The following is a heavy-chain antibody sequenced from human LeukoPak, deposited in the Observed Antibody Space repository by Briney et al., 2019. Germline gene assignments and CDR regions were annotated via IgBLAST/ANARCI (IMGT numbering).Heavy chain of an antibody. Sequence: SETLSLTCTVSGGSISSNTYYFNWIRQPAGKGLEWIGLLSTSGTTDYNPSLSSRITMSLDTSKTHFSLKLTSVTATDTAVYYCARQTRTYDYESGNYYKEDFWGQGTLVIVSS. CDR1: GGSISSNTYY. J-gene: IGHJ4*02. CDR3: ARQTRTYDYESGNYYKEDF. V-gene: IGHV4-61*02. CDR2: LSTSGTT. D-gene: IGHD3-10*01.